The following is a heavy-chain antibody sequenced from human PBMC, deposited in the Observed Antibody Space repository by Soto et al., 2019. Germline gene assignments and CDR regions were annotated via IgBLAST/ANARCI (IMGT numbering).Heavy chain of an antibody. Sequence: QVHLVQSGAEVKRPGASVTVSCKASGYSFTNYGISWVRQAPGQGLEWMGWISGHNGNTNYAQKLQGRVTMTTDTSTSTAYMELRSLRSDDTAVYYCARDYYGLVSPRSPFFYWGQETLVTVSS. D-gene: IGHD3-10*01. J-gene: IGHJ4*02. CDR1: GYSFTNYG. V-gene: IGHV1-18*01. CDR2: ISGHNGNT. CDR3: ARDYYGLVSPRSPFFY.